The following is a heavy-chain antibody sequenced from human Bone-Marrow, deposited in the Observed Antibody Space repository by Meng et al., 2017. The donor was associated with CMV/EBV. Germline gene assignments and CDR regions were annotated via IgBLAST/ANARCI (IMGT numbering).Heavy chain of an antibody. CDR2: ISSSGSTI. CDR1: GFTFSDYY. D-gene: IGHD5-18*01. J-gene: IGHJ4*02. Sequence: GGSLRLSCAASGFTFSDYYMSWIRQAPGKGLEWASYISSSGSTIYYADSVKGRFTISRDNAKNSLYLQMNSLRAEDTAVYYCARVYSYGDYYFDYWGQGTLVTVPS. CDR3: ARVYSYGDYYFDY. V-gene: IGHV3-11*01.